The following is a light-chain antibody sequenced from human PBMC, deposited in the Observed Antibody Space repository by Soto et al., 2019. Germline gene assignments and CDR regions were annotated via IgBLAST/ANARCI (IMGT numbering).Light chain of an antibody. CDR2: GVS. V-gene: IGKV3D-20*02. CDR3: QQRSNWPRLT. Sequence: EIVLTQSPGTLSLSPGERATLSCRASQSVSSDYLAWYQQKPGQAPRLLIYGVSSRATGIPDRFSGSGSGTDFTLSISRLEPEDFAVYYCQQRSNWPRLTFGGGTKV. J-gene: IGKJ4*01. CDR1: QSVSSDY.